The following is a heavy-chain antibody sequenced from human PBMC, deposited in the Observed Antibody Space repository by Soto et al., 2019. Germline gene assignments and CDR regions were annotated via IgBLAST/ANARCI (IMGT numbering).Heavy chain of an antibody. Sequence: PSETLSLTCSVSGGSVSSGGYSWSWIRQPPGKGLECIGYMFNSGITYYNPSLKSRVNISVDRSRNQFSLKLSSVTAADTAVYYCAIGNYYSDSSNYYYPSWFDPWGQGTLVTVSS. CDR1: GGSVSSGGYS. D-gene: IGHD3-22*01. J-gene: IGHJ5*02. CDR3: AIGNYYSDSSNYYYPSWFDP. CDR2: MFNSGIT. V-gene: IGHV4-30-2*01.